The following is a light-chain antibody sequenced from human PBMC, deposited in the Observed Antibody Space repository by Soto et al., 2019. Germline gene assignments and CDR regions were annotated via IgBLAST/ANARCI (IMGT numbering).Light chain of an antibody. CDR2: EVS. V-gene: IGLV2-14*01. CDR1: SSDVGGYNY. J-gene: IGLJ3*02. Sequence: QSALTQPASVSGSPGQSITISCTGTSSDVGGYNYVSWYQQHPGRAPKLMISEVSIRPSGVSNRFSGSKSGNTASLTISGLQAEDEADYYCSSYTSSGTQVFGGGTKVTVL. CDR3: SSYTSSGTQV.